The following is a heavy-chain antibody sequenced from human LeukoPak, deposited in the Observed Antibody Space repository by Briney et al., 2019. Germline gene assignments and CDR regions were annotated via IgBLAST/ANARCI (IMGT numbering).Heavy chain of an antibody. CDR1: GGGPISSSNHY. CDR3: ARGRSGSYYFDYYYGMDV. V-gene: IGHV4-39*07. J-gene: IGHJ6*02. CDR2: INHSGST. D-gene: IGHD1-26*01. Sequence: PSETLSLTCIVSGGGPISSSNHYWSWIRQPPGKGLEWIGEINHSGSTNYNPSLKSRFTISVDTSKNQFSLKLSSVTAADTAVYYCARGRSGSYYFDYYYGMDVWGQGTTVTVSS.